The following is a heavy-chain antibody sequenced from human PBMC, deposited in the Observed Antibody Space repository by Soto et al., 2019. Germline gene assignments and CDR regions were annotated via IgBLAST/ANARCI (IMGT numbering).Heavy chain of an antibody. CDR3: AKSSRITLVRGVTDY. V-gene: IGHV3-23*01. J-gene: IGHJ4*02. D-gene: IGHD3-10*01. Sequence: GGSLRLSCAASGFAFSDYAMNWVRQAPGKGLEWVSAISGGAGDTYYAGSVKGRFTISRDNSKNTLYLQMKSLRAEDTAIYYCAKSSRITLVRGVTDYWGQGTLVTVSS. CDR2: ISGGAGDT. CDR1: GFAFSDYA.